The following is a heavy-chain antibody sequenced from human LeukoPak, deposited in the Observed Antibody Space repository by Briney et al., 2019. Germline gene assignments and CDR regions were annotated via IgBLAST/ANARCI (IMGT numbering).Heavy chain of an antibody. V-gene: IGHV3-23*01. CDR3: AKEDGKVAGSLRYSDY. CDR2: ISGSGGSR. D-gene: IGHD6-19*01. CDR1: GFTFSNYA. J-gene: IGHJ4*02. Sequence: PGGSLRLSCAASGFTFSNYAVSWVRQAPGKGLEWVSGISGSGGSRDYADSVKGRFTISRDNSKNTLYLQMSSLRAEDTAVHYCAKEDGKVAGSLRYSDYWGQGTLVTVSS.